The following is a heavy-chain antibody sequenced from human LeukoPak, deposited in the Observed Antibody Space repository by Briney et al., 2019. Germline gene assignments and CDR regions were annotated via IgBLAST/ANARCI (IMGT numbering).Heavy chain of an antibody. J-gene: IGHJ6*03. V-gene: IGHV4-39*01. Sequence: SETLSLTCTVSGGSISSSSYYWGWIRQPPGKGLEWIGSIYYSGSTYYNPSLKSRVTISVDTSKNQFSLKLSSVTPADTAVYYCARHGVPAASPITYYYYYMDVWGKGTTVTVSS. CDR3: ARHGVPAASPITYYYYYMDV. D-gene: IGHD2-2*01. CDR1: GGSISSSSYY. CDR2: IYYSGST.